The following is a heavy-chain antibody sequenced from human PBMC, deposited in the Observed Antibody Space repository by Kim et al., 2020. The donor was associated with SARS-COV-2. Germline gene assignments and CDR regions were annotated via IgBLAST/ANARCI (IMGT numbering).Heavy chain of an antibody. CDR2: INSDGSST. J-gene: IGHJ6*02. CDR3: ARGRYIGMDV. V-gene: IGHV3-74*01. CDR1: GFTFSNYW. D-gene: IGHD5-18*01. Sequence: GGSLRLSCAASGFTFSNYWIHWVRQAPGKGLVWVSLINSDGSSTTYADSVKGRFTISRDNAKNTLYLQMSSLRAEDTALYYCARGRYIGMDVWGQGTTVTVSS.